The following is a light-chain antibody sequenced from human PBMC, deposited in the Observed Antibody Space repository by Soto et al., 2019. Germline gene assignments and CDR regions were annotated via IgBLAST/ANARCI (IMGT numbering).Light chain of an antibody. CDR1: ETISNF. J-gene: IGKJ1*01. CDR3: HQGYKPPQT. Sequence: DIQMTQSPSSLSASVGDTVTITCRASETISNFLSWFQQRSGEAPRLLIYGASTLHSGVSSRFRGSGSGTDFTLTTTGLQREDFETYYCHQGYKPPQTFAQGTRVEI. CDR2: GAS. V-gene: IGKV1-39*01.